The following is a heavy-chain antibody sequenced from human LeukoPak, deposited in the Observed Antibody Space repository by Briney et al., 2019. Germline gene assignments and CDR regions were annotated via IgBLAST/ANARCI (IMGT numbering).Heavy chain of an antibody. Sequence: GGSLRLSCAASGFTFSSYAMSWVRQAPGKGLEWGSGINDRGGSTYYADSVKVRFTISRDNSKNTLYLQMNSLRAEDTAIYYCAKRGYSEFYFDYWGQGTLVTVSS. V-gene: IGHV3-23*01. J-gene: IGHJ4*02. CDR1: GFTFSSYA. CDR2: INDRGGST. CDR3: AKRGYSEFYFDY. D-gene: IGHD5-18*01.